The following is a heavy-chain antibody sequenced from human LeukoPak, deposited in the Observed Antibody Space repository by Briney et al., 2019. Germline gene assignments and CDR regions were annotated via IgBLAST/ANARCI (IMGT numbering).Heavy chain of an antibody. D-gene: IGHD1-20*01. J-gene: IGHJ6*03. CDR3: ARLASRITGTTRYYYMDV. CDR1: GYTFTGYY. V-gene: IGHV1-2*02. CDR2: INPNSGGT. Sequence: ASVKVSCKASGYTFTGYYMHWVRQAPGQGLEWMGWINPNSGGTNYAQKFQGRVTMTRDTSISTAYMELRSLRSDDTAVYYRARLASRITGTTRYYYMDVWGKGTTVTVSS.